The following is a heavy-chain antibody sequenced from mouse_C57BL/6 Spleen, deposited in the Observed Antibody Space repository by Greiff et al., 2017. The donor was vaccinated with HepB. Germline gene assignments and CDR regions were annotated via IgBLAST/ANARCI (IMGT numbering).Heavy chain of an antibody. Sequence: EVQLQQSGAELVRPGASVKLSCTASGFNIKDYYMHWVKQRPEQGLEWIGRIDPEDGDTEYAPKFQGKATMTADTSSTTAYLQLSSLTSEDTAVYYCTSPPYYGYGLDYWGQGTTLTVSS. CDR1: GFNIKDYY. J-gene: IGHJ2*01. D-gene: IGHD2-9*01. CDR3: TSPPYYGYGLDY. CDR2: IDPEDGDT. V-gene: IGHV14-1*01.